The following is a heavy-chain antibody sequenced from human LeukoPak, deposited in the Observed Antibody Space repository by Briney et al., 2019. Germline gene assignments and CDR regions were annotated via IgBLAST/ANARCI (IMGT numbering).Heavy chain of an antibody. CDR1: GFTFSSYW. CDR3: ARDRTGRDGYNSGNYFDY. V-gene: IGHV3-74*01. J-gene: IGHJ4*02. CDR2: INTDGSST. Sequence: GGSLRLSCAASGFTFSSYWMHWVRQAPGKGLVWVSRINTDGSSTTYAASVKGRFTISRDNAKNTLYLQMNSLRAEDTAVYYCARDRTGRDGYNSGNYFDYWGQGTLVTVSS. D-gene: IGHD5-24*01.